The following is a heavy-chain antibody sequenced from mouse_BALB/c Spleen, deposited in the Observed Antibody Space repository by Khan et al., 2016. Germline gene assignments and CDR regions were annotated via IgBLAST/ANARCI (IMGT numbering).Heavy chain of an antibody. CDR1: GYTFTSYN. J-gene: IGHJ2*01. Sequence: QVQLQQPGAELVKPGASVKMSCKASGYTFTSYNMHWVKQTPGQGLEWIGAIYPGNGDTSYNQKFKGKATLTADKSSSTAYMQLSSLTSEDAAVYYCAREGNYFDYWDQGTTLTVSS. CDR3: AREGNYFDY. D-gene: IGHD2-14*01. CDR2: IYPGNGDT. V-gene: IGHV1-12*01.